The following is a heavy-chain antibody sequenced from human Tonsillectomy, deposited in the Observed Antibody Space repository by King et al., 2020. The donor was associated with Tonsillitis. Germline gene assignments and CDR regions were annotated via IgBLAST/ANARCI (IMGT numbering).Heavy chain of an antibody. V-gene: IGHV3-73*02. D-gene: IGHD3-16*01. Sequence: VQLVESGGGLVQPGGSLKLSCAASGFTFSGSAMHWVRQASGKGLEWVGRIGSKGNSYATTYAASVKGRFTISRDDSKNTAYLQMNSLKIEDTAVYYCTRLGYHYYGMDVWGQGTTVTVSS. CDR2: IGSKGNSYAT. CDR3: TRLGYHYYGMDV. CDR1: GFTFSGSA. J-gene: IGHJ6*02.